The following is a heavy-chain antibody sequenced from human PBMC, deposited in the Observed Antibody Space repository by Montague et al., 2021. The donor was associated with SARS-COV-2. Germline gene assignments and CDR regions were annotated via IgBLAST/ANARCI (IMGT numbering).Heavy chain of an antibody. V-gene: IGHV4-38-2*01. CDR1: GFSISSGFY. CDR3: ARGCYTGSDYFDD. J-gene: IGHJ4*02. Sequence: SETLSLTCSVSGFSISSGFYWAWIRQSPGKGPEWIGTVYHSGHTHYNPSPKGPVTVSIDTSKNQFSLTVTSVTAADTAVYFCARGCYTGSDYFDDWGQGTLVTVSS. D-gene: IGHD3-3*01. CDR2: VYHSGHT.